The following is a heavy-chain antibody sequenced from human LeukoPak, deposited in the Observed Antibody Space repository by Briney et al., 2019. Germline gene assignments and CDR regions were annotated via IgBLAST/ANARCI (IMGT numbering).Heavy chain of an antibody. Sequence: ASVKVSCKASGYTFTGYYMHWVRQAPGQGLEWMGWINPNSGGTNYAQKFQGRVTMTRDTSISTAYMELSRLRSDDTAVYYCARDAGIAARPGVGYYFDYWGQGTLVTVSS. V-gene: IGHV1-2*02. CDR2: INPNSGGT. CDR3: ARDAGIAARPGVGYYFDY. CDR1: GYTFTGYY. J-gene: IGHJ4*02. D-gene: IGHD6-6*01.